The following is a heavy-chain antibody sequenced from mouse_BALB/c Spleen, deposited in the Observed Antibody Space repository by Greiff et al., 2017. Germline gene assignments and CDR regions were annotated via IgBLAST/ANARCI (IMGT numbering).Heavy chain of an antibody. CDR2: IYPGDGDT. D-gene: IGHD1-2*01. CDR1: GYTFTSYW. Sequence: VQLQQSGAELARPGASVKLSCKASGYTFTSYWMQWVKQRPGQGLEWIGAIYPGDGDTRYTQKFKGKATLTADKSSSTAYMQLSSLASEDSAVYYCARKGFYYGPPYWYFDVWGAGTTVTVSS. V-gene: IGHV1-87*01. J-gene: IGHJ1*01. CDR3: ARKGFYYGPPYWYFDV.